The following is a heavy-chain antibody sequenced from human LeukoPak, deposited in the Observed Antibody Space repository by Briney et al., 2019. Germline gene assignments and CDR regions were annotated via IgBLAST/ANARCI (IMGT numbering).Heavy chain of an antibody. Sequence: PSETLSLTCTVSGGSISSYYWSWIRQPPGKGLEWIGYIYYSGSTNYNPSLKSRVTISVDTSKNQFSLKLSSVTAADTAVYYCARESSGYYGSGSYRDYWGQGTLVTVSS. J-gene: IGHJ4*02. CDR1: GGSISSYY. D-gene: IGHD3-10*01. CDR3: ARESSGYYGSGSYRDY. V-gene: IGHV4-59*01. CDR2: IYYSGST.